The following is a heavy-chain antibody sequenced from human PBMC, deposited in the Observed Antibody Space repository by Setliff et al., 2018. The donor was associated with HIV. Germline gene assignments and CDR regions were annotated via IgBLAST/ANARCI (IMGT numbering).Heavy chain of an antibody. D-gene: IGHD3-16*01. CDR3: ARDRAYASFDY. Sequence: GGSLRLSCAASGFTFTISWMNWVRQAPGKGLEWVANINPDGSHRDYVDSVKGRFTISRDDAKNSLYLQMNSLRAEDTAVYYCARDRAYASFDYWGQGALVTVSS. J-gene: IGHJ4*02. V-gene: IGHV3-7*03. CDR1: GFTFTISW. CDR2: INPDGSHR.